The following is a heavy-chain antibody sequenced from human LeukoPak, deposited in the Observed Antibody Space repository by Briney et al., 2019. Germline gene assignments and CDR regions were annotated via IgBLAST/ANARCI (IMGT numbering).Heavy chain of an antibody. Sequence: SETLSLTCTVSGGSISSGGYYWSWIRQHPGKGLEWIGYIYYSGSTYYNPSLKSRVTISVDTSKNQFSLKLSSVTAADTAAYYCARAMTGRVDYWGQGTLVTVSS. CDR1: GGSISSGGYY. V-gene: IGHV4-31*03. D-gene: IGHD1-20*01. CDR2: IYYSGST. J-gene: IGHJ4*02. CDR3: ARAMTGRVDY.